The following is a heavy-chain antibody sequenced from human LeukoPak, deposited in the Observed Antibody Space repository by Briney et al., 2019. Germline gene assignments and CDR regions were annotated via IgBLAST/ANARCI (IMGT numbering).Heavy chain of an antibody. D-gene: IGHD2-2*02. CDR3: AREDGYCSSTSCYTSHYYYYMDV. CDR2: SNPNSGGT. J-gene: IGHJ6*03. Sequence: ASVEVSCKASGYTLTGYYMHWVRQAPGQGLEWMGWSNPNSGGTNYAQKFQGRVTMTRDTSISTAYMELSRLRSADTAVYYCAREDGYCSSTSCYTSHYYYYMDVWGKGTTVTVSS. CDR1: GYTLTGYY. V-gene: IGHV1-2*02.